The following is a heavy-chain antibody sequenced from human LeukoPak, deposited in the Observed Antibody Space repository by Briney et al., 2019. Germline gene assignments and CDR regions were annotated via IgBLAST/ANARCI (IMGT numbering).Heavy chain of an antibody. CDR1: GFTFDDYA. Sequence: GGSLRLSCAASGFTFDDYAMHWVRQAPGKGLEWVSGISWNSGSIGYADSVKGRFTISRDNAKNSLYLQMNSLRAEDTALYYCASGPEWELLHPFDYWGQGTLVTVSS. J-gene: IGHJ4*02. D-gene: IGHD1-26*01. V-gene: IGHV3-9*01. CDR2: ISWNSGSI. CDR3: ASGPEWELLHPFDY.